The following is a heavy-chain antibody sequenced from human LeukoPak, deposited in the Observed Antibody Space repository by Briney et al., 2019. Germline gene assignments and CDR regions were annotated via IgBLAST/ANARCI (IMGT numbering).Heavy chain of an antibody. J-gene: IGHJ4*02. CDR2: ISSSGSTI. Sequence: GVAQRLSCAVSGFSFRDYYMSWIRQAPGRALEGASYISSSGSTIYYADSVKGRFTSSRDNAKNSLYLQMSSLRAEDTAVYYWARDRAPGQLELHDYWGQGTLVTVSS. D-gene: IGHD1-7*01. CDR3: ARDRAPGQLELHDY. CDR1: GFSFRDYY. V-gene: IGHV3-11*04.